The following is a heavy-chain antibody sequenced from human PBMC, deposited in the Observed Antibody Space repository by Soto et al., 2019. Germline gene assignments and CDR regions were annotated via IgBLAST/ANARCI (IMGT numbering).Heavy chain of an antibody. Sequence: HPGGSLRLSCASSGFPFSAFSMNWVRQAPGKGLEWVAYISSSGSTIYYADSVKGRFAISRDNAKTSLYLQMNSLRAEDTAVYYCAKSRGMGYGSGSYLSFPRRYYYYGMDVWGQGTTVTVSS. V-gene: IGHV3-48*01. D-gene: IGHD3-10*01. CDR3: AKSRGMGYGSGSYLSFPRRYYYYGMDV. CDR2: ISSSGSTI. J-gene: IGHJ6*02. CDR1: GFPFSAFS.